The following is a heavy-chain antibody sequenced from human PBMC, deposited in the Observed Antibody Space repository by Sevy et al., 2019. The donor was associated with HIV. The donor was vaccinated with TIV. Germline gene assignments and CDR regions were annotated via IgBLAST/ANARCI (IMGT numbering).Heavy chain of an antibody. CDR2: ISYDGNIQ. V-gene: IGHV3-30*18. CDR3: AKDQGGYNYAPGY. J-gene: IGHJ4*02. D-gene: IGHD5-18*01. CDR1: GLTFSTYG. Sequence: GGSLRLSCAASGLTFSTYGMHRVRQAPRKGLEWVAVISYDGNIQYYADSVKGRFTVSRDNSKNTLYLQMNSLRAEDSAVYYCAKDQGGYNYAPGYWGQGTLVTVSS.